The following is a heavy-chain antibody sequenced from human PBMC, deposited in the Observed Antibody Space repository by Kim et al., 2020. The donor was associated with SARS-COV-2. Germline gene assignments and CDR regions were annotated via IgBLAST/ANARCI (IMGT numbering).Heavy chain of an antibody. CDR1: GFTFSSHW. CDR3: VRAIELLRVRWFDP. V-gene: IGHV3-74*01. CDR2: ISNDGRST. D-gene: IGHD3-22*01. J-gene: IGHJ5*02. Sequence: GGSLRLSCAASGFTFSSHWMYWVRQAPGKGLVVVSRISNDGRSTTYADSVKGRFTISRDNAKNTLYLQMNSLRADDTAVYYCVRAIELLRVRWFDPWGQGTLVTVSS.